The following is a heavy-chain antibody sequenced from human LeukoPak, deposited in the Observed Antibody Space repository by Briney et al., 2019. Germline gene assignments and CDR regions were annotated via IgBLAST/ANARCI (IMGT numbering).Heavy chain of an antibody. V-gene: IGHV1-2*02. D-gene: IGHD3-16*02. J-gene: IGHJ4*02. Sequence: ASVKVSCKASGYTFTGYYMHWVRQAPGQGLEWMGWINPNSGGTNYAQKFQGRVTMTRDTSISTAYMELSRLRSDDTAVYYCARNMITFGGVIVLSAYSGQGTLVTVSS. CDR2: INPNSGGT. CDR3: ARNMITFGGVIVLSAY. CDR1: GYTFTGYY.